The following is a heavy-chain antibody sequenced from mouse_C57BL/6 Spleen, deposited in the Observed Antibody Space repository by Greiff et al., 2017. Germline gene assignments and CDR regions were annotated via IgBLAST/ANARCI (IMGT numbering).Heavy chain of an antibody. D-gene: IGHD1-1*01. CDR2: IWTGGGT. V-gene: IGHV2-9-1*01. J-gene: IGHJ1*03. Sequence: VKLVESGPGLVAPSQSLSITCTVSGFSLTSYAISWVRQPPGKGLEWLGVIWTGGGTNYNSALKSRLSISKDNSKSQVFLKMNSLQTDDTARYYCARKGYGSSYENIDVWGTGTTVTVSS. CDR1: GFSLTSYA. CDR3: ARKGYGSSYENIDV.